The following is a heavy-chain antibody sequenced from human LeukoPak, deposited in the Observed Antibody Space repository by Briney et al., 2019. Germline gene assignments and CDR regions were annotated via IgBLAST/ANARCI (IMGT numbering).Heavy chain of an antibody. D-gene: IGHD3-10*01. V-gene: IGHV1-69*05. Sequence: SVKVSCKASGGTFSSYAISWVRQAPGQGLEWMGRIIPIFGTANYAQKFQGRVTITTDESTSTAYMELSSLRFEDTAVYYCARAPLWFGELWGYYFDYWGQGTLVTVSS. CDR3: ARAPLWFGELWGYYFDY. CDR1: GGTFSSYA. J-gene: IGHJ4*02. CDR2: IIPIFGTA.